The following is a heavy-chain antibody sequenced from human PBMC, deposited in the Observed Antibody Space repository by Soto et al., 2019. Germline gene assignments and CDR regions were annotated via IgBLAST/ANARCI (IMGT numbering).Heavy chain of an antibody. CDR2: ISGTSDSI. J-gene: IGHJ4*01. D-gene: IGHD6-13*01. CDR3: ARVGVVTAAGTSDY. V-gene: IGHV3-11*06. Sequence: QVQLVESGGGLVRPGGSLRLSCAASGFTFSDYYMSWLRQVPGKGLAWVAYISGTSDSIPYADSLKGRFTISRDNAKNSLYLQMNSLRAEDTAVYYCARVGVVTAAGTSDYWGHGTLVTVSS. CDR1: GFTFSDYY.